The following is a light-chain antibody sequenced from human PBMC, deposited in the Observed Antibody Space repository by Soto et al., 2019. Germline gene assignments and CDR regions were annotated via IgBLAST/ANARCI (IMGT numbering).Light chain of an antibody. CDR2: SAF. CDR3: QYYGSSPWT. CDR1: QSVSSNY. Sequence: EIVLTQSPGTLSLSPGERGTLSCRASQSVSSNYLAWYQQKPGQAPRLLIYSAFSRATGSPDRFSGSGSGPDVTLTISRLEHEDFAVYYCQYYGSSPWTVGQGTKVEIK. J-gene: IGKJ1*01. V-gene: IGKV3-20*01.